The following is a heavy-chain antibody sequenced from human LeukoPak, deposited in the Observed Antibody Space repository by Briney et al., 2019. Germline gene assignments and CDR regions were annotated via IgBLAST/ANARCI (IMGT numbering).Heavy chain of an antibody. D-gene: IGHD6-19*01. CDR1: GYTFTSYG. Sequence: ASVKVSCKASGYTFTSYGISWVRQAPGQGLEWMGWISAYNGNTNYAQKLQGRVIMTTDTSTSTAYMELRSLRSDDTAVYYCARTLPIAVANNWFDPWGQGTLVTVSS. V-gene: IGHV1-18*01. CDR3: ARTLPIAVANNWFDP. J-gene: IGHJ5*02. CDR2: ISAYNGNT.